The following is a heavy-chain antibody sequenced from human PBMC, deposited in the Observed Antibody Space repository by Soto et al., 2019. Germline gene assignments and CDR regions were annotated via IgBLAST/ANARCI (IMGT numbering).Heavy chain of an antibody. CDR2: IYHTGAI. J-gene: IGHJ4*02. CDR1: SGSISSSNW. V-gene: IGHV4-4*02. CDR3: ARTFLGNYYDI. Sequence: QVQLQESGPGLVKTSGTLSLTCGVSSGSISSSNWWSWVRQSPGKGLEWIGEIYHTGAINYSPSFTSRLPISVDKSKNQFSLKLSSVTAADTALYYCARTFLGNYYDIWGQGTLVTVSS. D-gene: IGHD1-26*01.